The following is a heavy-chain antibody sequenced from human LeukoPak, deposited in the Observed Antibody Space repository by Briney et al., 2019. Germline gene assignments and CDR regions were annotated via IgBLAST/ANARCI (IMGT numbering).Heavy chain of an antibody. D-gene: IGHD6-25*01. V-gene: IGHV1-2*02. J-gene: IGHJ5*02. CDR1: GYTFTGYY. Sequence: ASVKVSCKASGYTFTGYYMHWVRQAPGQGLEWMGWINPNSGGTNYAQKFQGRVTMTRDTSISTAYMELSGLRSDDTAVYYCAREGPRGSYWFDPWGQGTLVTVSS. CDR2: INPNSGGT. CDR3: AREGPRGSYWFDP.